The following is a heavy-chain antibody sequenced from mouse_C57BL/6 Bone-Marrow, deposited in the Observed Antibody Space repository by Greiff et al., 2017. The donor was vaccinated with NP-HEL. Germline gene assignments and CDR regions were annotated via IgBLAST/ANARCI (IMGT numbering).Heavy chain of an antibody. V-gene: IGHV5-6*01. J-gene: IGHJ3*01. D-gene: IGHD2-1*01. Sequence: EVKLQESGGDLVKPGGSLKLSCAASGFTFSSYGMSWVRQTPDKRLEWVATISSGGSYTYYPDSVKGRFTISRDNAKNTLYLQMSSLKSEDTAMYYCARPLYYGNLWFAYWGQGTLVTVSA. CDR3: ARPLYYGNLWFAY. CDR1: GFTFSSYG. CDR2: ISSGGSYT.